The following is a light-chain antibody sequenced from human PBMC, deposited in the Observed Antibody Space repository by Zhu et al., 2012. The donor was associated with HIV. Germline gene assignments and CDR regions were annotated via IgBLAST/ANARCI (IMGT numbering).Light chain of an antibody. CDR3: QQRRNWPLT. CDR1: QSIKNN. J-gene: IGKJ4*01. CDR2: DTS. Sequence: EILMTQSPATLSVSLGERATLSCRASQSIKNNLAWYQQKPGQAPRLLIYDTSKRAAGIPARFSGSGSGTDFTLTISSLEPEDFAVYYCQQRRNWPLTFGGGTRVEI. V-gene: IGKV3-11*01.